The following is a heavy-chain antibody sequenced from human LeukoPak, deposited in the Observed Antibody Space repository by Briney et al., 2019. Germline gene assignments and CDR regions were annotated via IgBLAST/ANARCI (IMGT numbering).Heavy chain of an antibody. V-gene: IGHV3-21*01. J-gene: IGHJ6*03. CDR2: ITSSGTSI. CDR3: ARDPYSGNYGNYYYYYMDV. D-gene: IGHD1-26*01. Sequence: GGSLKLSCATSGFTFNNYNMNWVRQAPGRALEWISSITSSGTSIFYADSVKGRFTISRDNAKNSLYLQMNSLGPEDTAVYYCARDPYSGNYGNYYYYYMDVWGKGTTVTISS. CDR1: GFTFNNYN.